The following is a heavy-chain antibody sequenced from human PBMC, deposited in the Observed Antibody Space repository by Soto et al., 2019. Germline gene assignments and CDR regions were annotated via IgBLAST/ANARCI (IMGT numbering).Heavy chain of an antibody. Sequence: QVQLQESGPGLVKPSQTLSLTCTVSGGSISSGGYYWSWIRQHPGKGLEWIGYIYYSGSTYYNPSLRSRVTISVDTSKNQFSLKLSFVTAADTAVYYCAREGGIVGATAADYWGQGTLVTVSS. J-gene: IGHJ4*02. V-gene: IGHV4-31*03. CDR3: AREGGIVGATAADY. CDR1: GGSISSGGYY. D-gene: IGHD1-26*01. CDR2: IYYSGST.